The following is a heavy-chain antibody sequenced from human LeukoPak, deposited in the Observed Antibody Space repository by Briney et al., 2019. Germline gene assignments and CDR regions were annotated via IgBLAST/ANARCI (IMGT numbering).Heavy chain of an antibody. CDR2: ISYDGSNK. J-gene: IGHJ4*02. Sequence: GRSLRLSCAASGFTFSSYAMHWVRQAPGKGLEWVAVISYDGSNKYYADSVEGRFTISRDNSKNTLYLQMNSLRAEDTAVYYCARAAGGYSTSRFDYWGQGTLVTVSS. V-gene: IGHV3-30-3*01. CDR1: GFTFSSYA. CDR3: ARAAGGYSTSRFDY. D-gene: IGHD5-12*01.